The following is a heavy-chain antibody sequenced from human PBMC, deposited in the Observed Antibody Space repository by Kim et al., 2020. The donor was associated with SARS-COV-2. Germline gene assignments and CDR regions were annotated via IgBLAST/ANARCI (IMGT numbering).Heavy chain of an antibody. CDR2: IWYDGSNK. D-gene: IGHD2-2*01. J-gene: IGHJ4*02. V-gene: IGHV3-33*01. CDR1: GFTFSSYG. CDR3: ARSTVVVPAATNLNGGLGY. Sequence: GGSLRLSCAASGFTFSSYGMHWVRQAPGKGLEWVAVIWYDGSNKYYADSVKGRFTISRDNSKNTLYLQMNSLRAEDTAVYYCARSTVVVPAATNLNGGLGYWGQGTLVTVSS.